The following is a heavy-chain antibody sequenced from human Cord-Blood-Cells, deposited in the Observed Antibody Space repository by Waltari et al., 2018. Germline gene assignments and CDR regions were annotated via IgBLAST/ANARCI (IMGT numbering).Heavy chain of an antibody. CDR2: IVVGSGNT. D-gene: IGHD3-9*01. CDR3: AAGSYDILTGYYYYYGMDV. J-gene: IGHJ6*02. V-gene: IGHV1-58*01. CDR1: GFTFTSSA. Sequence: QMQLVQSGPEVKKPGTSVKVSCKASGFTFTSSAVQWVRQARGQRLEWIGWIVVGSGNTNYAQKFQERVTIARDMSTSTAYMGLSSLRSEDTAVYYCAAGSYDILTGYYYYYGMDVWGQGTTVTVSS.